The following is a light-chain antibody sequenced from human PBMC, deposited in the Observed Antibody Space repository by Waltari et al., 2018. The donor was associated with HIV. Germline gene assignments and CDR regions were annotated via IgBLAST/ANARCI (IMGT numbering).Light chain of an antibody. CDR3: CAYAAGHVSYV. V-gene: IGLV2-11*01. CDR2: DVN. Sequence: QSALTQPPSVSGSPGQSVSISCSGTTSDVGFYDYVSWYQQYPGKAPILIMFDVNQRPSGVPARFSGSKSGNTASLTISGLQTEDEADYFCCAYAAGHVSYVFGNGTAVAVL. J-gene: IGLJ1*01. CDR1: TSDVGFYDY.